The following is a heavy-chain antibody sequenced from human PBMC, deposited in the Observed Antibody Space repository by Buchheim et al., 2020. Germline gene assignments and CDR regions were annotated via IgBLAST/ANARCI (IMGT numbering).Heavy chain of an antibody. Sequence: QLQLQESGPGLVKPSETLSLTCTVSGGSISSSSYYWGWIRQPPGKGLEWIGSIYYSGSTYYNPSPKSRVTISVETSKNQSSLKLSSVTAAATAVYYCAALTAIRGYYGMDVWGQGTT. CDR3: AALTAIRGYYGMDV. J-gene: IGHJ6*02. V-gene: IGHV4-39*01. CDR2: IYYSGST. D-gene: IGHD2-21*02. CDR1: GGSISSSSYY.